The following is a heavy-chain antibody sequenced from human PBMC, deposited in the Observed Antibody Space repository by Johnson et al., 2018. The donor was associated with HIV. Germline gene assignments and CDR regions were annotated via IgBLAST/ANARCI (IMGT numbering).Heavy chain of an antibody. CDR2: IWYDGSNK. Sequence: VQLVESGGGVVQPGRSLRLSCEASRLTFSNYVMHWVRTAPGKGLEWVAVIWYDGSNKYYADSVKGRFTISRDNSKNSLYLQMNSLSPGDTAVYYCVRGGSDAFDIWGQGTMVTVSS. CDR1: RLTFSNYV. V-gene: IGHV3-30*14. CDR3: VRGGSDAFDI. D-gene: IGHD3-10*01. J-gene: IGHJ3*02.